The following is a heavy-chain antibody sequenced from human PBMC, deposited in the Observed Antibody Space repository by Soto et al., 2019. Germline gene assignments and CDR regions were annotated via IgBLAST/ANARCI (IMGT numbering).Heavy chain of an antibody. CDR3: ARTEEVVGVRSRWFDP. D-gene: IGHD1-26*01. CDR1: GFTFNSFA. CDR2: TSYDGNNK. Sequence: QLQLVESGGGVVQTGRSLRLSCAASGFTFNSFAMNWVRQAPGKGLGWVAVTSYDGNNKYYADSVKGRFTISRDNSKNRVYLQMNSLRAEDTAVYYCARTEEVVGVRSRWFDPWGQGTLVTVSS. V-gene: IGHV3-30-3*01. J-gene: IGHJ5*02.